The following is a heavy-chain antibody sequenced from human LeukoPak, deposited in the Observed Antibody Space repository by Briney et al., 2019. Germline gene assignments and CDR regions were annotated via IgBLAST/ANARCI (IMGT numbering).Heavy chain of an antibody. CDR1: GVTFSSYC. Sequence: GGSLRLSCAASGVTFSSYCMSWVRQAPGKGLVWVTHINTDGRNKSYADSVKGRFTVSRDNAKNTVYLQVNSLRAEDTAVYFCTRELPREVTLDYWGQGTLVTVPS. V-gene: IGHV3-74*01. CDR2: INTDGRNK. D-gene: IGHD2-21*02. CDR3: TRELPREVTLDY. J-gene: IGHJ4*01.